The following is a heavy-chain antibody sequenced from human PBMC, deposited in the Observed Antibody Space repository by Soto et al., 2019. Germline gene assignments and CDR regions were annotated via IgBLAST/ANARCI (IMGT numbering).Heavy chain of an antibody. Sequence: EVQLLESGGGLVQPGGSLRFSCAASGFTFSSYAMNWVRQAPGKGLEWVSVISGSGGSTYYVDAVKGRLTISRDNSKNTLYLKMNSLTAEDTVVYYCAKRTMGLYFDLCCRRTLVTVSS. CDR1: GFTFSSYA. CDR2: ISGSGGST. V-gene: IGHV3-23*01. D-gene: IGHD3-3*01. J-gene: IGHJ2*01. CDR3: AKRTMGLYFDL.